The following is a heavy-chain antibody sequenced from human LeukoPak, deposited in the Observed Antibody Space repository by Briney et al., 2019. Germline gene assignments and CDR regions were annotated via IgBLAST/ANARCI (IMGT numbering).Heavy chain of an antibody. CDR2: IIPIFGTA. CDR1: GGTFSSYG. V-gene: IGHV1-69*05. CDR3: ARTIGLRFLEWLPSWFDP. D-gene: IGHD3-3*01. Sequence: ASVKVSCKASGGTFSSYGISWVRQAPGQGLEWMGGIIPIFGTANYAQKFQGRVTITTDESTSTAYMELSSLRSEDTAVYYCARTIGLRFLEWLPSWFDPWGLGTLVTVSS. J-gene: IGHJ5*02.